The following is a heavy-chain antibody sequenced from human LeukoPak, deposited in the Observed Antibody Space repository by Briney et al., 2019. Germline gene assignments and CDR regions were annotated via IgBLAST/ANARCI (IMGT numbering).Heavy chain of an antibody. V-gene: IGHV4-59*01. J-gene: IGHJ3*02. D-gene: IGHD5-12*01. CDR3: ARVYGSGYDFRGAFDI. CDR2: MYYSGSI. CDR1: GGSFSSYY. Sequence: SETLSLTCSVSGGSFSSYYWSWIRQPPGKGLEWIGYMYYSGSINYNPSLKSRVTISIDTSRNQFSLKLSSVTAADTAVYYCARVYGSGYDFRGAFDIWGQGTMVTVSS.